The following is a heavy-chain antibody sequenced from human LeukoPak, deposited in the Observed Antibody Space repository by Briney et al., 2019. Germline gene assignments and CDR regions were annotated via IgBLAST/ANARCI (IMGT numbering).Heavy chain of an antibody. Sequence: GGSLRLSCAASGFTFSNYDMHWVRQATGKGLEWVSAFHTAGDIHYSDSVKGRFATSRENAKNSFYLQMNNLRAGDTAVYYCARGSCSSRSCYKRVNGLDVWGQGTPVTVSS. D-gene: IGHD2-2*01. CDR2: FHTAGDI. V-gene: IGHV3-13*01. J-gene: IGHJ6*02. CDR1: GFTFSNYD. CDR3: ARGSCSSRSCYKRVNGLDV.